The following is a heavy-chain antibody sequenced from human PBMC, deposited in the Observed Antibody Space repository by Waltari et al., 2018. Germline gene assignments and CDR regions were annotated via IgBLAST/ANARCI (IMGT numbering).Heavy chain of an antibody. D-gene: IGHD6-13*01. CDR3: ARGGRTWYGFDY. CDR2: ISDGGDII. Sequence: EVQLLESGGGLVQPGGSLRLSCAASGFTFSSYALSWVRQAPGKGLGWGAAISDGGDIIYYADSVKGRFTISRDHSKNTLYLQMNSLRAEDTALFYCARGGRTWYGFDYWGQGTLVTVSS. V-gene: IGHV3-23*01. CDR1: GFTFSSYA. J-gene: IGHJ4*02.